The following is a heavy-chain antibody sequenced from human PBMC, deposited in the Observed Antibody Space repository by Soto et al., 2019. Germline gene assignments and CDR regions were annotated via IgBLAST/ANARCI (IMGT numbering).Heavy chain of an antibody. CDR1: GGSINNFY. CDR2: IFSSGST. V-gene: IGHV4-4*07. Sequence: XETLSLTCTVSGGSINNFYWSWVRKPAGKGLEWIGRIFSSGSTSFNPSLESRVAMSVDTSKNHFSLNLSSVTAADMAVYYCAREGSYSAYNFAHGIQLWSFDFWRQGALGTVSS. CDR3: AREGSYSAYNFAHGIQLWSFDF. D-gene: IGHD5-12*01. J-gene: IGHJ4*02.